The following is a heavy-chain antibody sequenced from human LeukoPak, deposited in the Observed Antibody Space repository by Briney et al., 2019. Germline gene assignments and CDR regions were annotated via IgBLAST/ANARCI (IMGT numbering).Heavy chain of an antibody. CDR3: AKARGGLLSSYHVDY. J-gene: IGHJ4*02. V-gene: IGHV3-23*05. CDR1: GFTFSDFA. Sequence: GASLRLSCAASGFTFSDFAMTWVRQAPGKGLEWVSGISKNAVTTDYVGFVKGRFTISRAQSKNTVYLQIDRLRVQDTAVHYCAKARGGLLSSYHVDYWGRGTLVTVSS. D-gene: IGHD3-10*01. CDR2: ISKNAVTT.